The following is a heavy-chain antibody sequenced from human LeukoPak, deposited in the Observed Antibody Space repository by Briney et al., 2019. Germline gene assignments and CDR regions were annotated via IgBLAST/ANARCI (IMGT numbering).Heavy chain of an antibody. CDR3: VGPMTTVTTGT. CDR2: IKQDGSEK. Sequence: GGSLRLSCAASGFTFSSYWMSWVRQAPGKGLEWVANIKQDGSEKYYVDSVKGRFTISRANSKNTLYLQMNSLRAEDTAVYYCVGPMTTVTTGTWGQGTLVTVSS. CDR1: GFTFSSYW. D-gene: IGHD4-17*01. V-gene: IGHV3-7*03. J-gene: IGHJ4*02.